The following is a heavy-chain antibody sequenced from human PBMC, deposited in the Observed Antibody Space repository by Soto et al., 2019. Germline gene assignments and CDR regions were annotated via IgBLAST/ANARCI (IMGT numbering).Heavy chain of an antibody. Sequence: QVQLVESGGGVVQPGRSLRLSCAASGFTFSSYGMHWVRQAPGKGLEWVAVISYDGSNKYYADSVKGRFTISRDNSKNTLYLQMHSLRAEDTAVYYCAKDEGFIVRSSFGMDVWGQGTTVTVSS. V-gene: IGHV3-30*18. J-gene: IGHJ6*02. CDR3: AKDEGFIVRSSFGMDV. CDR1: GFTFSSYG. D-gene: IGHD3-3*01. CDR2: ISYDGSNK.